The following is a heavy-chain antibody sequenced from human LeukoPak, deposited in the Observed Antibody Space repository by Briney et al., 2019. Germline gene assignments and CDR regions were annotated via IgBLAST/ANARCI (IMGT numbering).Heavy chain of an antibody. CDR1: GYTFTSYG. CDR3: ARAPEGGIVVVVANEADY. J-gene: IGHJ4*02. Sequence: GAAVKVSCKAAGYTFTSYGISWVRQAPAQGLELMGWISAYNGNTNYAQKLQGRVTMTTDTATSTAYMELRSLRSDDTAVYYCARAPEGGIVVVVANEADYWGQGTLVTVSS. V-gene: IGHV1-18*01. CDR2: ISAYNGNT. D-gene: IGHD2-15*01.